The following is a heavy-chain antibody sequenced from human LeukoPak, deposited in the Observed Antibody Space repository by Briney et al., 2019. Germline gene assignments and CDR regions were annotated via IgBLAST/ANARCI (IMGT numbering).Heavy chain of an antibody. CDR1: GGSISSYY. CDR3: ARDLMT. V-gene: IGHV4-34*01. J-gene: IGHJ4*02. CDR2: ITHSGST. Sequence: PSETLSLTCTVSGGSISSYYWTWIRQPPGKGLEWIGEITHSGSTYYNPSLKSRVTISVDTSKNQFSLKLNSVTAADTAVYYCARDLMTWGQGTLVTVSS.